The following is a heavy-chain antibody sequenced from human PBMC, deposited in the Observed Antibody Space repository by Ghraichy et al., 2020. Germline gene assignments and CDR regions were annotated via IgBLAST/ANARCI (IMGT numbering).Heavy chain of an antibody. CDR2: IYYSGST. Sequence: SETLSLTCTVSGGSISSYYWSWIRQPPGKGLEWIGYIYYSGSTNYNPSLKSRVTISVDTSKNQFSLKLSSVTAADTAVYYCARGIAAAGTLLAYWGQGTLVTVSS. CDR3: ARGIAAAGTLLAY. D-gene: IGHD6-13*01. V-gene: IGHV4-59*01. J-gene: IGHJ4*02. CDR1: GGSISSYY.